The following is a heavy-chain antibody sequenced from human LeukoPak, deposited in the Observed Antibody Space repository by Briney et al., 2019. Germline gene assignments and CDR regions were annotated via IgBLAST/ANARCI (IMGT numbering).Heavy chain of an antibody. CDR3: ARRVVVITRDAFDI. J-gene: IGHJ3*02. D-gene: IGHD3-22*01. CDR1: GGSFSGYY. CDR2: INHSGST. Sequence: PSETLSLTCAVYGGSFSGYYWSWIRQPPGKGLEWIGEINHSGSTNYNPSLKSRVTISVDTSKNQFSLKLSSVTAADTAVYYCARRVVVITRDAFDIWGQGTMVTVSS. V-gene: IGHV4-34*01.